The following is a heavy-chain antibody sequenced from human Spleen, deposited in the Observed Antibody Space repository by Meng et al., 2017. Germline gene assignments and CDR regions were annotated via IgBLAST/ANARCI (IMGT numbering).Heavy chain of an antibody. Sequence: GGSLRLSCAASGFTFSSYAMSWVRQAPGKGLEWVSAISGSGGSTYYADSVKGRFTISRDNSKNTLYLQMNSLRAEDTAVYYCAKWGWVDMVRGVHYFDYWGQGTLVTVSS. D-gene: IGHD3-10*01. CDR2: ISGSGGST. CDR1: GFTFSSYA. V-gene: IGHV3-23*01. J-gene: IGHJ4*02. CDR3: AKWGWVDMVRGVHYFDY.